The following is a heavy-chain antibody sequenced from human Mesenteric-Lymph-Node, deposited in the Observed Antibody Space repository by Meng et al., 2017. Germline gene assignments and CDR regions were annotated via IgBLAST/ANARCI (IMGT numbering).Heavy chain of an antibody. D-gene: IGHD3-22*01. CDR1: GGTFSSYA. V-gene: IGHV1-69*13. J-gene: IGHJ2*01. CDR3: ARALDYYDSSGYGPGAWYFDL. CDR2: IIPIFGTA. Sequence: SVKVSCKASGGTFSSYAISWVRQAPGQGLEWMGGIIPIFGTANYAQKFQGRVTITADESTSTAYMELSSLRSEDTAVYYCARALDYYDSSGYGPGAWYFDLWGRGTLVTVSS.